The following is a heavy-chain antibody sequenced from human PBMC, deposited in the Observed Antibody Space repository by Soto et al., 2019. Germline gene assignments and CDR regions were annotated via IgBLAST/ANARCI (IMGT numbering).Heavy chain of an antibody. J-gene: IGHJ4*02. Sequence: SETLSLTCTVSGGSISSGGYYWSWIRQHPGKGLEWIGYIYYSGSTYYNPSLKSRVTISVDTSKNQFSLKLSSVTAADTAVYYCARGAYYYDSSGYYLGRYFDYWGQGTLVTVSS. CDR2: IYYSGST. CDR3: ARGAYYYDSSGYYLGRYFDY. CDR1: GGSISSGGYY. V-gene: IGHV4-31*03. D-gene: IGHD3-22*01.